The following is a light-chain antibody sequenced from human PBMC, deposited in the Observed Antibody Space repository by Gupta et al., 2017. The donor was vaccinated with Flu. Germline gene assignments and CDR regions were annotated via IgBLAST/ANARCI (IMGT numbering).Light chain of an antibody. J-gene: IGLJ3*02. CDR2: KDS. CDR1: ALPKQY. CDR3: QSADSSGTFYGV. Sequence: SYELTQPPSVSVSPGQTARITCSGDALPKQYAYWYQQKPGQAPVLVIYKDSERPSGTPERFSGSSSGTTVTLTISGVQAEDEADYYCQSADSSGTFYGVFGGGTKLTVL. V-gene: IGLV3-25*02.